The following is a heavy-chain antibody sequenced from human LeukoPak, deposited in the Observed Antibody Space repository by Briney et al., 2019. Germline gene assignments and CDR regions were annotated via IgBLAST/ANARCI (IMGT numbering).Heavy chain of an antibody. V-gene: IGHV4-38-2*01. Sequence: PSETLSLTCAVSGYSITSGYYWGWIRQPPGKGLEWIGSVYHSGSSYYNPSLKSRVTISVDTSRNQFSLKLSSVTAADTAVYYCVSQPAYNYMDVWGEGTTVTVSS. D-gene: IGHD2-2*01. CDR3: VSQPAYNYMDV. J-gene: IGHJ6*03. CDR2: VYHSGSS. CDR1: GYSITSGYY.